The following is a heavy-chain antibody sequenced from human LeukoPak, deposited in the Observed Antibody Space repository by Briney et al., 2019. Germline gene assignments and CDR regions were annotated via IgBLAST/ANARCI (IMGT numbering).Heavy chain of an antibody. CDR2: ISSKSRYI. D-gene: IGHD6-19*01. Sequence: GSLRLSCVVSGFTFSSYSINWVRQAPGKGLEWVSSISSKSRYIYYADSVKGRFTISRDNAKNSLYLQMNSLRAEDTAVYYCARDHFLSSGWYGEDRFDPWGQGTLVTVSS. J-gene: IGHJ5*02. CDR1: GFTFSSYS. V-gene: IGHV3-21*01. CDR3: ARDHFLSSGWYGEDRFDP.